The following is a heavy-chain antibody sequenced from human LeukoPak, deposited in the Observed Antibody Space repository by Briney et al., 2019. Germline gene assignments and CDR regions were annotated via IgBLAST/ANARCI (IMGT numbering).Heavy chain of an antibody. J-gene: IGHJ4*02. CDR2: ISSSGLTM. Sequence: GGSLRLSCVASGFTFRTYSMNWVRQAPGKGPEWLSYISSSGLTMYYADSVKGRFTISRDNAKNSLYLQMNSLRAEDTAVYYCARDYGSGWYGYFDYWGQGTLVTVSS. V-gene: IGHV3-48*01. CDR1: GFTFRTYS. D-gene: IGHD6-19*01. CDR3: ARDYGSGWYGYFDY.